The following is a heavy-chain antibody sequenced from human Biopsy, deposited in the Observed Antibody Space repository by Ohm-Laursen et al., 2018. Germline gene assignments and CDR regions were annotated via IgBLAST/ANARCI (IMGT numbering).Heavy chain of an antibody. V-gene: IGHV4-34*01. CDR3: ARESDSSGYYYRDY. J-gene: IGHJ4*02. CDR1: GGSFTGYY. Sequence: TLSLTCAVYGGSFTGYYWSWIRQPPGKGLEWIGEINHSGSTNYNPSLKSRVTISLDTSKNQLSLKLSSVTAADTAVYHCARESDSSGYYYRDYWGQGTLVTVSS. D-gene: IGHD3-22*01. CDR2: INHSGST.